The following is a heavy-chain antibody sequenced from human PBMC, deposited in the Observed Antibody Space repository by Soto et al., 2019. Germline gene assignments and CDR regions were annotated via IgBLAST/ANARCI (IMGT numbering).Heavy chain of an antibody. CDR2: IYYSGST. D-gene: IGHD2-2*01. CDR1: GGSISSYY. CDR3: ARAVPGYQLLGDYYYYYYMDV. J-gene: IGHJ6*03. V-gene: IGHV4-59*01. Sequence: SETLSLTCTVSGGSISSYYWSWIRQPPGKGLEWIGYIYYSGSTNYNPSLKSRVTISVDTSKNQFSLKLSSVTAADTAVYYCARAVPGYQLLGDYYYYYYMDVWGKGTTVTVSS.